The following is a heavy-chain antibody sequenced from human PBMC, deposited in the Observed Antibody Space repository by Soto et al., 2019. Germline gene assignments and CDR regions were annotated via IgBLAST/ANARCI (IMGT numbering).Heavy chain of an antibody. D-gene: IGHD1-1*01. CDR1: GGSISSSNW. CDR2: TYHSGST. V-gene: IGHV4-4*02. CDR3: ARAWSSDWNDHYFDY. J-gene: IGHJ4*02. Sequence: SETLSLTCAVSGGSISSSNWWSWVRQPPGKGLEWIGETYHSGSTNYNPSLKSRVTISVDKSKNQFSLKLSSVTAADTAAYYCARAWSSDWNDHYFDYWGQGTLVTVSS.